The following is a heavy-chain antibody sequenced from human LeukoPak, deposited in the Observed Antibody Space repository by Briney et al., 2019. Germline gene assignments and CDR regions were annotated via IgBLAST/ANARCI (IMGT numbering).Heavy chain of an antibody. D-gene: IGHD5-18*01. CDR3: AREPPSERGTAMVPPQNWFDP. Sequence: ASVKVSCKASGYTFSRYVGNWVRLAPGQGLQGMGWINIKTGHPTYAQGFTGLFAFSLDTSVSTAYLQISSLKAEDTAVYYCAREPPSERGTAMVPPQNWFDPWGQGTLVTVSS. J-gene: IGHJ5*02. V-gene: IGHV7-4-1*02. CDR2: INIKTGHP. CDR1: GYTFSRYV.